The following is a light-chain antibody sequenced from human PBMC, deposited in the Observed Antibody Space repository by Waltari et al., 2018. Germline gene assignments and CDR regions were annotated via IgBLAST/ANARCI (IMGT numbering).Light chain of an antibody. CDR3: QTWGPDNSWV. CDR1: SGHSDYG. J-gene: IGLJ3*02. V-gene: IGLV4-69*02. CDR2: VNGDGSH. Sequence: QLVLTQPPSASASPGASVKLTCTLSSGHSDYGIAWHQQQPEKGPRFLVKVNGDGSHTKGDGIPHLFAGSSSGAGRYLTISSLQSEDEADYYGQTWGPDNSWVFGGGTKLTVL.